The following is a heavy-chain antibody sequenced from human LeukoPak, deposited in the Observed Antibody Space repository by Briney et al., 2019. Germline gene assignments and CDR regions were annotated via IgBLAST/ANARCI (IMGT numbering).Heavy chain of an antibody. CDR3: ARLKDGSGGWFDP. V-gene: IGHV4-59*08. CDR2: IYYSGST. J-gene: IGHJ5*02. D-gene: IGHD2-15*01. Sequence: SSETLSLTCTVSGGSISGYYWSWIRQPPGKGLEWIGYIYYSGSTNYNPSLKSRVTISVDTSKNQFSLKLSSVTAADTAVYYCARLKDGSGGWFDPWGQGTLVTVSS. CDR1: GGSISGYY.